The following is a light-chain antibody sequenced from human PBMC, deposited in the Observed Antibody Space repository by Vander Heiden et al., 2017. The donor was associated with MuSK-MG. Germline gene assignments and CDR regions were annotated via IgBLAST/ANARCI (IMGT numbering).Light chain of an antibody. Sequence: SVLSQPPSASGTPGPRVPIPCSGSRPHLGGNHGSWYQQLPGTAPKLVIFNDNQRPPEVPGRFSGSKSGTSASLAISGLQSEDEADYYCAAWDDSLNGPVFGGGTKLTVL. J-gene: IGLJ3*02. CDR3: AAWDDSLNGPV. V-gene: IGLV1-44*01. CDR1: RPHLGGNH. CDR2: NDN.